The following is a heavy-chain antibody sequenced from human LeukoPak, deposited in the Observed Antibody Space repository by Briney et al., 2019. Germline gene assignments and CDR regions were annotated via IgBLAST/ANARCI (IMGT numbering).Heavy chain of an antibody. CDR2: IYDSLST. V-gene: IGHV4-59*01. D-gene: IGHD6-13*01. CDR3: ARRSWYVDY. CDR1: GGPISSYY. J-gene: IGHJ4*02. Sequence: SETLSLTCTVSGGPISSYYWSWIRQPAGKGLEWIGYIYDSLSTDYNPSLKSRVTISVDMSKNQFSLKLTSVTAADTAVYYCARRSWYVDYWGQGTLVTVSS.